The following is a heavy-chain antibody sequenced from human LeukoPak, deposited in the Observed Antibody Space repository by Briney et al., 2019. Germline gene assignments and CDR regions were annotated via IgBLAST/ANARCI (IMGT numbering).Heavy chain of an antibody. V-gene: IGHV3-23*01. Sequence: GGSLRLSCAASGFTFSSYAMSWVRQAPGKGLEWVSAVSGSGGSTYYADSVKGRFTISRDNSKNTLYLQMNSLRAEDTAVYYCAKSPTVTTAYFDYWGQGTLVTVSS. CDR1: GFTFSSYA. J-gene: IGHJ4*02. CDR3: AKSPTVTTAYFDY. D-gene: IGHD4-11*01. CDR2: VSGSGGST.